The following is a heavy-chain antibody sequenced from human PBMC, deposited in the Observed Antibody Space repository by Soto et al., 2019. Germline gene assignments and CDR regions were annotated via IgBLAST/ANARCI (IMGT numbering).Heavy chain of an antibody. V-gene: IGHV1-3*01. J-gene: IGHJ4*02. D-gene: IGHD3-22*01. CDR3: ATPQDYDGCLDS. Sequence: QVQFVQSGAEVKKPGASVKVSCKTPGYTFTRYSIHWVRQAPGQRLEWMGWINVGNGNTRYSQKFQGRLTLTRDTPGNTADLELNSLISEDTAVYYCATPQDYDGCLDSWGQGTLVTVS. CDR1: GYTFTRYS. CDR2: INVGNGNT.